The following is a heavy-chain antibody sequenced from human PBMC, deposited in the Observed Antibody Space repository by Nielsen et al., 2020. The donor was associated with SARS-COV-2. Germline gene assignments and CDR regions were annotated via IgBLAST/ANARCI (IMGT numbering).Heavy chain of an antibody. D-gene: IGHD6-19*01. J-gene: IGHJ6*02. V-gene: IGHV3-7*03. Sequence: GESLKISCAASGFTFSSYWMSWVRQAPGKGLEWVANIKQDGSEKYYVDSVKGRFTISRDNAKNSLYLQMNSLSAEDTAVYYCARDSAGPYYYYYYGMDVWGQGTTVTVSS. CDR2: IKQDGSEK. CDR3: ARDSAGPYYYYYYGMDV. CDR1: GFTFSSYW.